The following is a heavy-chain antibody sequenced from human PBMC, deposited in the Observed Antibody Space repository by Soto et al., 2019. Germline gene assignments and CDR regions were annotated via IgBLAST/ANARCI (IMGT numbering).Heavy chain of an antibody. V-gene: IGHV3-23*01. CDR1: GFTFSSYA. CDR2: ISGSGGST. Sequence: EVQLLESGGGLVQPGGSLRLSCAASGFTFSSYAMSWVRQAPGKGLEWVSAISGSGGSTYYADSVKGRFTISRDNSKNXRYLQRDSLRAEDTAVYYCAKDPGYYGSGSVNGMDVWGQGTTVTVSS. CDR3: AKDPGYYGSGSVNGMDV. J-gene: IGHJ6*02. D-gene: IGHD3-10*01.